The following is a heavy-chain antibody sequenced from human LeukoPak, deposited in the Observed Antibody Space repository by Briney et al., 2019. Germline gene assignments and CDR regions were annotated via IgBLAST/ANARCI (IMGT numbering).Heavy chain of an antibody. D-gene: IGHD2-2*01. Sequence: ASVKASCKASGYTFTSYGISWVRQAPGQGLEWMGWISAYNGNTNYAQKLQGRVTMTTDTSTSTAYMELRSLRSDDTAVYYCARDYMTFVVVPAAGGGYYWGQGTLVTVSS. V-gene: IGHV1-18*04. CDR2: ISAYNGNT. J-gene: IGHJ4*02. CDR3: ARDYMTFVVVPAAGGGYY. CDR1: GYTFTSYG.